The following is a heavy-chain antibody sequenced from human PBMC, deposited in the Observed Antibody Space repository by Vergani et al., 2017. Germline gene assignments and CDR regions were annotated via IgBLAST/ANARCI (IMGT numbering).Heavy chain of an antibody. D-gene: IGHD6-6*01. Sequence: VQLQESGPGLVKPSQTLSLTCTVSGGSISSGGYYWSWIRQHPGKGLEWIGYIYYSGSTYYNPSLKSRVSISVDTSKNQFSLKLTSVTAADTAVYYCARRGWGSSVGYFDYWGQGTLVTVSS. CDR2: IYYSGST. CDR3: ARRGWGSSVGYFDY. CDR1: GGSISSGGYY. J-gene: IGHJ4*02. V-gene: IGHV4-31*03.